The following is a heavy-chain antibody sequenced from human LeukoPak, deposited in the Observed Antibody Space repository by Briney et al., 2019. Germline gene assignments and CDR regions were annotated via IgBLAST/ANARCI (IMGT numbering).Heavy chain of an antibody. J-gene: IGHJ4*02. CDR1: GGSISSYY. CDR2: IYTSGST. Sequence: SETLSLTCTVSGGSISSYYWSWIRQPAGKGLKWIGRIYTSGSTNYNPSLKSRVTMSVDTSKNQFSLKLSSVTAADTAVYYCARGHGDPRFDYWGQGTLVTVSS. CDR3: ARGHGDPRFDY. V-gene: IGHV4-4*07. D-gene: IGHD4-17*01.